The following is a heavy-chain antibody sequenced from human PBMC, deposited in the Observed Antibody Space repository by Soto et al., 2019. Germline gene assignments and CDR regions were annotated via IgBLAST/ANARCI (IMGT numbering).Heavy chain of an antibody. Sequence: SETLSLTCTVSTDSSSFTNSYWGWIRQPPGRGLQWIGSSSYNGGTFYNPSLKGRVVISFDTSKKQSSLQVTSVTAADTAVYFCARHRIEVVWRGFDFWGQGSPGTVSS. CDR3: ARHRIEVVWRGFDF. CDR2: SSYNGGT. CDR1: TDSSSFTNSY. D-gene: IGHD3-10*01. J-gene: IGHJ4*02. V-gene: IGHV4-39*01.